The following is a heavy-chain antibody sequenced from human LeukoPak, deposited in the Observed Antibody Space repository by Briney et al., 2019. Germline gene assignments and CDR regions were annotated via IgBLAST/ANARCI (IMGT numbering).Heavy chain of an antibody. CDR1: GGSFSGYY. CDR3: ARQGVDIVVVPAARRNWFDP. CDR2: INHSGST. J-gene: IGHJ5*02. Sequence: PSETLSLTCAVYGGSFSGYYWSWIRQPPGKGLEWIGEINHSGSTNYNPSLKSRVTISVDTSKNQFSLKLSSVTAADTAVYYCARQGVDIVVVPAARRNWFDPWGQGTLVTVSS. V-gene: IGHV4-34*01. D-gene: IGHD2-2*03.